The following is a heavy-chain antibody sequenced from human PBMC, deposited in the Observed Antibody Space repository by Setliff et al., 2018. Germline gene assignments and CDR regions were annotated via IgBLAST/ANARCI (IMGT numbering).Heavy chain of an antibody. Sequence: SETLSLTCTVTGGSISPFYWNWIRQSPGKGLEWIGYIFYTGKSSYNPSLKSRVTISVDTSKNQFSLNLQSVTPADTAVYYCARDRTYYGSGTYTRWFDYWGQGTLVTVSS. V-gene: IGHV4-59*01. D-gene: IGHD3-10*01. J-gene: IGHJ4*02. CDR3: ARDRTYYGSGTYTRWFDY. CDR1: GGSISPFY. CDR2: IFYTGKS.